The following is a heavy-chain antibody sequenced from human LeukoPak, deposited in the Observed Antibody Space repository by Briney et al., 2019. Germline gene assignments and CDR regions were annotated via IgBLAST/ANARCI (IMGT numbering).Heavy chain of an antibody. Sequence: PPETLSLTCTVFGDSISSYYWSWIRQPPGRGLEWIGSIYYSGITSYNPSLKSRVIISVHTSKNQFSLKLSSVTAADAAVYYCARDQSGSYIFDYWGQGTLVTVSS. CDR1: GDSISSYY. V-gene: IGHV4-59*01. J-gene: IGHJ4*02. CDR3: ARDQSGSYIFDY. CDR2: IYYSGIT. D-gene: IGHD1-26*01.